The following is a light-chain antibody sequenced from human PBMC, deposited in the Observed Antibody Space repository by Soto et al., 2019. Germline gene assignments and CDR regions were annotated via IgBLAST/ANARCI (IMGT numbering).Light chain of an antibody. CDR3: QQRINWPPT. CDR1: QGISNY. CDR2: DAS. Sequence: EFVLTQSPATLSSSPGERATLSCRASQGISNYLAWYQQKPGQAPRLLIYDASNRATGIPARFSGSGSGTDFTLTISSLEPEDSAVYYCQQRINWPPTFGPGTKVDIK. J-gene: IGKJ3*01. V-gene: IGKV3-11*01.